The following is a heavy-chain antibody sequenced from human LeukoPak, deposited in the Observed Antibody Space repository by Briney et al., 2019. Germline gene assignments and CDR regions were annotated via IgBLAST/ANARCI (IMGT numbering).Heavy chain of an antibody. Sequence: SGGSLRLSCAASGFTFYDYGMSWVRQAPGKGLEWVSGINWNGGSTGYADSVKGRLTISRDNAKNSLYLQMNSLRAEDTALYYCARTSGSYYPVCFDYWGQGTLVTVSS. J-gene: IGHJ4*02. CDR2: INWNGGST. CDR1: GFTFYDYG. V-gene: IGHV3-20*04. D-gene: IGHD1-26*01. CDR3: ARTSGSYYPVCFDY.